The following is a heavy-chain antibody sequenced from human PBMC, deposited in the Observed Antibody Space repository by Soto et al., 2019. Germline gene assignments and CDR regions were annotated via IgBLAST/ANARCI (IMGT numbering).Heavy chain of an antibody. D-gene: IGHD3-22*01. CDR1: GYSFAGYW. Sequence: PGESLKISCKGSGYSFAGYWITWVRQKPGKGLEWMGRIDPSDSQTYYSPSFRGHVTISATKSITAVFLQWSSLRASDTAMYYCARQIYDSDTGPNFQYYFDSWGQGTPVTVSS. CDR3: ARQIYDSDTGPNFQYYFDS. CDR2: IDPSDSQT. V-gene: IGHV5-10-1*01. J-gene: IGHJ4*02.